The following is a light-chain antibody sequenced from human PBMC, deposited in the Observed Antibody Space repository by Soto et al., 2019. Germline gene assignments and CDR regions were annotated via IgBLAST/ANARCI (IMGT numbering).Light chain of an antibody. CDR2: QDT. CDR1: KLGDKY. V-gene: IGLV3-1*01. CDR3: KAWDGCTVV. J-gene: IGLJ2*01. Sequence: SYELTQPPSMSVSPRHTSTIACSGDKLGDKYVCWYQQKSSESPILVIYQDTKRPSGIPERFSGSNPGSTATLTISGTQSIDEADYYCKAWDGCTVVFGGGTKLTVL.